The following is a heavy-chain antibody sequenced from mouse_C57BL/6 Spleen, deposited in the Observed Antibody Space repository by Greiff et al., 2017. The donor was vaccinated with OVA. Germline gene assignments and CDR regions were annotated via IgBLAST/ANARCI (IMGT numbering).Heavy chain of an antibody. J-gene: IGHJ3*01. CDR1: GFTFSSYT. CDR2: ISGGGGNT. Sequence: EVQLVESGGGLVKPGGSLKLSCAASGFTFSSYTMSWVRQTPEKRLEWVATISGGGGNTYYPDSVKGRFTISRDNAKNTLYLQMSSLRSEGTALDYGARQGGSGTLVAYWGQGTLVTVSA. D-gene: IGHD4-1*01. CDR3: ARQGGSGTLVAY. V-gene: IGHV5-9*01.